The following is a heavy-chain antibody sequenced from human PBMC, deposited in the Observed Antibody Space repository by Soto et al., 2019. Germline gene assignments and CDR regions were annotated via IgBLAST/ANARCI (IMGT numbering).Heavy chain of an antibody. CDR1: GFTLTSSA. V-gene: IGHV1-58*01. CDR3: AAEGCGSCYTNQYYYYGMDV. Sequence: SVKVSCKASGFTLTSSAVQWVRQARGQRLEWIGWIVVGSGNTNYAQKFQERVTITRDMSTSTAYMELSSLRSEDTAVYYCAAEGCGSCYTNQYYYYGMDVWGQGTTVTVSS. J-gene: IGHJ6*02. CDR2: IVVGSGNT. D-gene: IGHD2-15*01.